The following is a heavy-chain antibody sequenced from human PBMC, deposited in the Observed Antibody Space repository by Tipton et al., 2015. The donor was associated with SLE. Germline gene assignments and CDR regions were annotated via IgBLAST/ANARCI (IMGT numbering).Heavy chain of an antibody. V-gene: IGHV3-66*04. Sequence: SLRLSCAASGFTVSSNYMSWVRQAPGKGLEWVSVIYSGGSTYYADSVKGRFTISRDNAKNSLYLQMNSLRAEDTAVYYCARQDSYVHYWGQGTLVTVSS. CDR2: IYSGGST. J-gene: IGHJ4*02. CDR3: ARQDSYVHY. D-gene: IGHD3-16*01. CDR1: GFTVSSNY.